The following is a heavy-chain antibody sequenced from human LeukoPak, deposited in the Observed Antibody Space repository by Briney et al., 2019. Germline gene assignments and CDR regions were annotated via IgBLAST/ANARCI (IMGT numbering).Heavy chain of an antibody. CDR2: ISYDGSNK. D-gene: IGHD3-22*01. CDR3: TRAAYDSSGYYWSWFDP. J-gene: IGHJ5*02. Sequence: GGSLRLSCAASGFTFSSFAMHWVRQAPGKGLEWVAVISYDGSNKYYADSVKGRFTISRDNSKNTLYLQMNSLRAEDTAVYYCTRAAYDSSGYYWSWFDPWGQGTLVTVSS. CDR1: GFTFSSFA. V-gene: IGHV3-30*04.